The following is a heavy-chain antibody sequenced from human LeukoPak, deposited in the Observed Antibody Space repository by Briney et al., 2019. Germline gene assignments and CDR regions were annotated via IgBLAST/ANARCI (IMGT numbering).Heavy chain of an antibody. CDR2: ISGSGGST. V-gene: IGHV3-23*01. Sequence: GGSLRLSCAASGFTFSSYAMSWARQAPGKGPEWVSAISGSGGSTYYADSVKGRFTISRDNSKNTLYLQMNSLRAEDTAVYYCAKDGPRGVLAYYFDYWGQGTLVTVSS. J-gene: IGHJ4*02. CDR1: GFTFSSYA. D-gene: IGHD3-10*01. CDR3: AKDGPRGVLAYYFDY.